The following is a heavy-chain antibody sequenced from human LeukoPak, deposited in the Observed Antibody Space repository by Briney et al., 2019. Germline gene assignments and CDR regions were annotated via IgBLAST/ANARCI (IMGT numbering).Heavy chain of an antibody. J-gene: IGHJ4*02. CDR2: IKTKIDGGTT. D-gene: IGHD6-19*01. V-gene: IGHV3-15*01. CDR1: GFTFSNAW. Sequence: GGSLRLSRGASGFTFSNAWMSWVRQAPGKGLEWVGRIKTKIDGGTTDYAAPVKGRFTISRDDSKNTLYLQMNSLKAEDTAVYYCTTQPWQVDYWGQGTLVTVSS. CDR3: TTQPWQVDY.